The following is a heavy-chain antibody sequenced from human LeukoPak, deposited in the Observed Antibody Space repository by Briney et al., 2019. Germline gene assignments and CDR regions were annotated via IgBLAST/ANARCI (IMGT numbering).Heavy chain of an antibody. CDR1: GFTFSSYA. V-gene: IGHV3-23*01. CDR3: AKDSGPGVDWPDAFDI. Sequence: PGGSLRLSCTASGFTFSSYAMNWVRQAPGKGLEWVSGIGAGGTFTYYADSVKGRFTIFRDNSRNTLYLQMNSLRADDTAVYYCAKDSGPGVDWPDAFDIWGQGTMVTVSS. CDR2: IGAGGTFT. J-gene: IGHJ3*02. D-gene: IGHD3-9*01.